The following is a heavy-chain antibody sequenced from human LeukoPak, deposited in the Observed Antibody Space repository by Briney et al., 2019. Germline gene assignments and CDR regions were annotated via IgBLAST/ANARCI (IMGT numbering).Heavy chain of an antibody. CDR2: ISSSSSYI. Sequence: GGSLRLSCAASGFTFSSYSMNWVRQAPGKGLEWVSSISSSSSYIYYADSVKGRFTISRDNAKNSLYLQMNSLRDEDTAVYYCARSPYSDNWNFDYWGQGTLVTVSS. CDR1: GFTFSSYS. V-gene: IGHV3-21*01. J-gene: IGHJ4*02. D-gene: IGHD1-1*01. CDR3: ARSPYSDNWNFDY.